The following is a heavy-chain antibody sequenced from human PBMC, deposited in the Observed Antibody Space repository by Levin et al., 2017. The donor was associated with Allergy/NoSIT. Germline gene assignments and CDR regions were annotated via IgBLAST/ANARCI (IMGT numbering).Heavy chain of an antibody. V-gene: IGHV3-33*01. CDR1: GFTFSSYG. Sequence: GGSLRLSCAASGFTFSSYGMHWVRQAPGKGLEWVAVIWDDGYKKYYADSVKGRFTISRDNSKNTPYLQMNSLRDEDTAVYYCARVLRFYYYYYMDVGGKGTTVTVSS. J-gene: IGHJ6*03. D-gene: IGHD5-12*01. CDR2: IWDDGYKK. CDR3: ARVLRFYYYYYMDV.